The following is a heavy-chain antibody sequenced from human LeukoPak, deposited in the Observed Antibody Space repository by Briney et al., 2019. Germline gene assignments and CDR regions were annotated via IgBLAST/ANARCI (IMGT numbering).Heavy chain of an antibody. Sequence: SETLSLTCTVSGDSINSYYWSWIRQPPGEGLEWIGYIYHSGSTNYNPSLKSRVTISMDTSRTQFSLKLSSVTAADTAVYYCARDIGYTFGYDYWGQGALVTVSS. V-gene: IGHV4-59*01. J-gene: IGHJ4*02. CDR3: ARDIGYTFGYDY. CDR1: GDSINSYY. CDR2: IYHSGST. D-gene: IGHD5-12*01.